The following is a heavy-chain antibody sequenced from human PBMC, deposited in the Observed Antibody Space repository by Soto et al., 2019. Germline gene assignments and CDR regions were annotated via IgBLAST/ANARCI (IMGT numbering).Heavy chain of an antibody. J-gene: IGHJ6*02. Sequence: QVQLVQSGAEGKKPGSSVKVSCKASGGTFSSYAISWVRQAPGQGLAWMGGIIPIFGTANYAQKFQGRVTITADESTSTAYTELSRLRSEDTAVYYLARGQYQRLDYYYFYGMDVCGQGTTVTVAS. CDR1: GGTFSSYA. D-gene: IGHD2-2*01. V-gene: IGHV1-69*01. CDR3: ARGQYQRLDYYYFYGMDV. CDR2: IIPIFGTA.